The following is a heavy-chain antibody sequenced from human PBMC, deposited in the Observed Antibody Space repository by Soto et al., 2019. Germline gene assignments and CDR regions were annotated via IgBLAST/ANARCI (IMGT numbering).Heavy chain of an antibody. V-gene: IGHV4-39*01. Sequence: QLQLQESGPGLVKPSETLSLTCTVSGGSISSSSYYWGWIRQPPGKGLEWIGSIYYSGSTYYNPSLKSRVTISVDTSKNQFSLKLSSVTAADTALYYCASGPYYYDISGYYDAFDIWGQGTMVTVSS. D-gene: IGHD3-22*01. CDR3: ASGPYYYDISGYYDAFDI. J-gene: IGHJ3*02. CDR2: IYYSGST. CDR1: GGSISSSSYY.